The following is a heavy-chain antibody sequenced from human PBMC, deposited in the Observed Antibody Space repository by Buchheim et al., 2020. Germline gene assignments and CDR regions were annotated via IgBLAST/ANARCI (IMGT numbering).Heavy chain of an antibody. V-gene: IGHV3-74*01. J-gene: IGHJ6*02. CDR2: INSDGSST. CDR1: GFTFSSYW. D-gene: IGHD2-15*01. Sequence: EVQLVESGGGLVQPGGSLRLSCAASGFTFSSYWMHWVRQAPGKGLVWVSRINSDGSSTSYADSVKGRFTISRDNAKNTLYLKMNSLRAEDTAVYYCARGGSEVVVAATQGKYYYYYGMDVWGQGTT. CDR3: ARGGSEVVVAATQGKYYYYYGMDV.